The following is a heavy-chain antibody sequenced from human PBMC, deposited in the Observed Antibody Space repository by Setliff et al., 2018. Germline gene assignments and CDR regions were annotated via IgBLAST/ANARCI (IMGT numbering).Heavy chain of an antibody. CDR3: VRSHRNSGYDDFFDV. CDR2: IKQDGSET. Sequence: GGSLRLSCVASGFTLSSYWMSWVRQAPGKGLEWVANIKQDGSETFYVDPVKGRFTISRDNAKNSLYVQMNSLRVEDTAVYYCVRSHRNSGYDDFFDVWGQGTLVTVSS. J-gene: IGHJ4*02. CDR1: GFTLSSYW. V-gene: IGHV3-7*01. D-gene: IGHD5-12*01.